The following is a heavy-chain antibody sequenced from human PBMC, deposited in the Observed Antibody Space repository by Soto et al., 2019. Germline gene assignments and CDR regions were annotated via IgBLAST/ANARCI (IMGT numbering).Heavy chain of an antibody. CDR1: GFTFTGHA. CDR3: TKNPGGTCYSAVDC. Sequence: EVQLLESAGGLVQPGGSLRLSCAASGFTFTGHAMNWVRQAPGKGLEWVSGITPGGDNTYYADSVKGRFTISRDNSKNTLYLQMNNLRAEDTALYYCTKNPGGTCYSAVDCWGQGTLVTVSS. CDR2: ITPGGDNT. V-gene: IGHV3-23*01. D-gene: IGHD2-15*01. J-gene: IGHJ4*02.